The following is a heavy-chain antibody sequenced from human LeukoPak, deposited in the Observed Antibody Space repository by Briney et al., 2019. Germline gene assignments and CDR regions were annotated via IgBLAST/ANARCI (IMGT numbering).Heavy chain of an antibody. CDR3: ARHIGGAGRFDS. J-gene: IGHJ4*02. Sequence: PSETPSLTCTVSNASMTYYYWSWIRQPPGKRLEWIGYIYYSGSTNYNPSLKSRVTISIDTSKNQFSLKLSSVTAADTALYYCARHIGGAGRFDSWGQGTLVTVSS. CDR1: NASMTYYY. D-gene: IGHD1-26*01. V-gene: IGHV4-59*08. CDR2: IYYSGST.